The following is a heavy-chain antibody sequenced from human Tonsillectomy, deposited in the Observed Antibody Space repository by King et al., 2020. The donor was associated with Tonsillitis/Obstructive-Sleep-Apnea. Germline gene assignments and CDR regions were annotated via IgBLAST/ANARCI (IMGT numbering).Heavy chain of an antibody. CDR3: VSHIPAGTPFGY. J-gene: IGHJ4*02. CDR2: VSSSSSYI. Sequence: VQLVESGGGLVKPGGSLRLSCVVSELPFSSYSMNWVRQAPGKGLEWVSSVSSSSSYIYYADSVQGRFTISRDNAKNSLYLQMNSLRAEETAVYYCVSHIPAGTPFGYWGQGTLVTVSS. V-gene: IGHV3-21*01. CDR1: ELPFSSYS. D-gene: IGHD6-19*01.